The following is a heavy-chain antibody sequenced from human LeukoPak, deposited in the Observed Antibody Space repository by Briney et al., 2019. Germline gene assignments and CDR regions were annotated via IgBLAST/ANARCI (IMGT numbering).Heavy chain of an antibody. CDR2: ISFDGSHK. CDR1: RFTFSACG. CDR3: AKRTAVDRQNFEN. Sequence: GGSLRLSCAASRFTFSACGMHWVRQAPGKVLEWVAAISFDGSHKYYADSVKGRFTTSRDNSMNTLYLQMNSLRAEDTAVYYCAKRTAVDRQNFENWGQETLVTVSS. J-gene: IGHJ4*02. D-gene: IGHD1-1*01. V-gene: IGHV3-30*18.